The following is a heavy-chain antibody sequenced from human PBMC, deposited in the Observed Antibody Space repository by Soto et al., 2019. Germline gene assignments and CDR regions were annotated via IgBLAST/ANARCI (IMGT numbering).Heavy chain of an antibody. J-gene: IGHJ4*02. CDR3: ARQTPLLRTGTDH. D-gene: IGHD1-1*01. Sequence: PSETLSLTCTVSGGSISSGDYYWAWIRQPPGEGLLWIGSINYSGATYYYPSLKSRVTISVDTSKNQFSLKMYSVTATDTAVYYCARQTPLLRTGTDHWGQGRLVTVSS. CDR1: GGSISSGDYY. V-gene: IGHV4-39*01. CDR2: INYSGAT.